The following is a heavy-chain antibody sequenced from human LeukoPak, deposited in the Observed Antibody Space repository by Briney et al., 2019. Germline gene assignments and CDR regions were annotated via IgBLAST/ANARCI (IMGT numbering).Heavy chain of an antibody. Sequence: PSETLSLTCTVSGGSISSYFWSWIRQPAGKGLEWIGRIYPSGCTNYSPSLKSRVTMSVDTSKNQFSLKLSSVTAADTAVYYCARAAAFYYDSSGYYTSPYYYGMDVWGQGTTVAVSS. J-gene: IGHJ6*02. CDR3: ARAAAFYYDSSGYYTSPYYYGMDV. CDR2: IYPSGCT. D-gene: IGHD3-22*01. V-gene: IGHV4-4*07. CDR1: GGSISSYF.